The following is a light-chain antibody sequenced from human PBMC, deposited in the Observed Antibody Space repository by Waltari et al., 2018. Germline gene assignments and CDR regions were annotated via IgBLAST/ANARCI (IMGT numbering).Light chain of an antibody. CDR1: SSNIGKNY. Sequence: QSVLTQPPSVSAAPGQRVTIPCSAGSSNIGKNYVSWYRQFPGSAPKLLIYEETERPAGVPGRFSGSKSGTSATLDITGLQPGDEAEYYCGTWDSSLSGAVFGGGTLLTVL. CDR3: GTWDSSLSGAV. V-gene: IGLV1-51*02. CDR2: EET. J-gene: IGLJ7*01.